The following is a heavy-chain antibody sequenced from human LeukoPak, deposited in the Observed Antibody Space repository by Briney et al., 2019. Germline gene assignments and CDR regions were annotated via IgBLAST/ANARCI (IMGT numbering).Heavy chain of an antibody. CDR1: GGSLYSYY. D-gene: IGHD3-3*01. Sequence: SETLSLTCIVSGGSLYSYYWPWLRQPPGKGLEWIAYIFYSASTNYNPSLKSRATITVDTSKNQFSLNLRSVTAADMAVYYCARGRTSGAYPHFDSWGQGIQVTVSS. CDR3: ARGRTSGAYPHFDS. J-gene: IGHJ5*01. CDR2: IFYSAST. V-gene: IGHV4-59*01.